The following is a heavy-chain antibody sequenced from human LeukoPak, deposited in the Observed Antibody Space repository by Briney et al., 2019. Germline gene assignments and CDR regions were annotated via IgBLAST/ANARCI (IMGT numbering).Heavy chain of an antibody. J-gene: IGHJ4*02. CDR2: IGSSGSST. Sequence: GGSLRLSCAASGFTLGSYAMSWVRQAPGKGLEWVSGIGSSGSSTYYAESVKGRFTVSRDNSKNTVYLQMNSLRAEDTAVYFCAKDRAVWFGGLDYWGQGTLVTVSS. CDR1: GFTLGSYA. CDR3: AKDRAVWFGGLDY. D-gene: IGHD3-10*01. V-gene: IGHV3-23*01.